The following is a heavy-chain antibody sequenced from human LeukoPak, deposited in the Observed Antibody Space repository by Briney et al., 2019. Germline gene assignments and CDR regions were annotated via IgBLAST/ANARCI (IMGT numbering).Heavy chain of an antibody. D-gene: IGHD5-12*01. CDR2: IYYSGST. CDR3: ARGGYSGYDFYFDY. CDR1: GGPISSGGYY. J-gene: IGHJ4*02. Sequence: SETLSLTCTVSGGPISSGGYYWSWIRQHPGKGLEWIGYIYYSGSTYYNPSLKSRVTISVDTSKNQFSLKLSSVTAADTAVYYCARGGYSGYDFYFDYWGQGTLVTVSS. V-gene: IGHV4-31*03.